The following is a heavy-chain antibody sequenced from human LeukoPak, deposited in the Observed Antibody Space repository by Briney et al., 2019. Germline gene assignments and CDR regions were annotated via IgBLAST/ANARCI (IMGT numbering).Heavy chain of an antibody. CDR2: ISYDGSNK. CDR3: ARGGDTSGSHEPAGFDY. Sequence: PGGSLRLSGAASGFTFSSYAMHWVLQARGKGLEWVAVISYDGSNKYYADSVKGRFTISRDNSKNTLYLQMNSLRAEDTAVYYCARGGDTSGSHEPAGFDYWGQGTLVTVSS. V-gene: IGHV3-30-3*01. D-gene: IGHD6-19*01. CDR1: GFTFSSYA. J-gene: IGHJ4*02.